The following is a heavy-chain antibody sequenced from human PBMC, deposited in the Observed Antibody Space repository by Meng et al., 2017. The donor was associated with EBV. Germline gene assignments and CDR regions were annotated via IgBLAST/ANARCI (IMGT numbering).Heavy chain of an antibody. J-gene: IGHJ5*02. CDR3: ARGRYYGDYFWFDP. Sequence: QVHLPESGPGLVHPSETLSLTCTVSGGSVSSGSYYWSWIRQPPGKGLEWIGYIYYSGSTNYNPSLKSRVTISVDTSKNQFSLKLSSVTAADTAVYYCARGRYYGDYFWFDPWGQGTLVTVSS. CDR1: GGSVSSGSYY. CDR2: IYYSGST. D-gene: IGHD4-17*01. V-gene: IGHV4-61*01.